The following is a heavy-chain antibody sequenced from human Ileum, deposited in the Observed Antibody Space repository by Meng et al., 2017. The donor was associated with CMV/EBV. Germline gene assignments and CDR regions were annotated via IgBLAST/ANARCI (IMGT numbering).Heavy chain of an antibody. Sequence: KVSCKASGYDFSSYWIAWVRQLPGKGLEWIGIIYPDDSDIKYSPSFQGQVAISADQSINTAYLYWNSLKASDTAMYYCARVHYHLPIEIDYWGQGAQVTVSS. V-gene: IGHV5-51*01. D-gene: IGHD1-14*01. J-gene: IGHJ4*02. CDR1: GYDFSSYW. CDR3: ARVHYHLPIEIDY. CDR2: IYPDDSDI.